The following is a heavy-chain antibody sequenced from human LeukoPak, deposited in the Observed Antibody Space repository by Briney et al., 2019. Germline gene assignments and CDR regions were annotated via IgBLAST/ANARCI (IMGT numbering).Heavy chain of an antibody. D-gene: IGHD1-26*01. J-gene: IGHJ5*02. Sequence: GGSLRLSCAASGFTFSSYSMNWVRQAPGKGLEWVSSISSSSSYIYYADSVKGRFTISRDNAKNSLYLQMNSLRAEDSAVYYCARGFGIAGKNWFDPWGQGTLVTVSS. CDR3: ARGFGIAGKNWFDP. CDR2: ISSSSSYI. V-gene: IGHV3-21*01. CDR1: GFTFSSYS.